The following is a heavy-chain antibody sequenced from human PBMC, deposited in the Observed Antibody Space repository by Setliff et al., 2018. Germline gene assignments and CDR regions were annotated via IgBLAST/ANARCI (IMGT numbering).Heavy chain of an antibody. V-gene: IGHV3-15*01. J-gene: IGHJ4*02. CDR3: TGHYHEYCGGDCYPPFFDY. CDR2: IKSKTSGGTA. D-gene: IGHD2-21*02. Sequence: GGSLRLSCAVSEFTFSNAWMSWVRQAPGKGLDWVGRIKSKTSGGTADYAAPVKGRFTISRDDSKNTLYLQMDSLKIEDTAVYYCTGHYHEYCGGDCYPPFFDYWGQGTLVTVSS. CDR1: EFTFSNAW.